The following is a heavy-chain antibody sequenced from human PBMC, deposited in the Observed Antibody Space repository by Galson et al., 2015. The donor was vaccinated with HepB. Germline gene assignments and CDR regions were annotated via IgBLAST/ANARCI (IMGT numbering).Heavy chain of an antibody. CDR3: AREEDCSGTSCHSV. V-gene: IGHV3-30*03. CDR1: GFTFSNYG. CDR2: ISFDGDKK. D-gene: IGHD2-15*01. Sequence: SLRLSCAASGFTFSNYGMHWVRQAPGKGLEWVAPISFDGDKKSYAQSVRGRFTISRDDSQNTLYLQMSSLRTGDTAVYYCAREEDCSGTSCHSVWGQGTLVTVSS. J-gene: IGHJ4*02.